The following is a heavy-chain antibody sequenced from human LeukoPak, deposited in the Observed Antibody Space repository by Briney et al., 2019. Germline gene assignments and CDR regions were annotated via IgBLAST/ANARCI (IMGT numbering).Heavy chain of an antibody. J-gene: IGHJ6*03. CDR2: IYHSGST. CDR1: GGSISSSNW. V-gene: IGHV4-4*02. CDR3: ARMGQQQLVRRNYYYMDV. Sequence: SETLSLTCAVSGGSISSSNWWSWVRQPPGKGLEWIGEIYHSGSTNYNPSLKSRVTISVDKSKNQFSLKLSSVTAADTAVYYCARMGQQQLVRRNYYYMDVWGKGTTVTISS. D-gene: IGHD6-13*01.